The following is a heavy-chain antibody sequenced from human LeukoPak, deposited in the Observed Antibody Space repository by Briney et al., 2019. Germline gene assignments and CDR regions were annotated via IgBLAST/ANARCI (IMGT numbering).Heavy chain of an antibody. CDR3: ARGVTSAWYLRYYFEY. Sequence: GGSLRLSCAASGFIFSSYWMSWVRQVPGKGLEWVANIKQDGTETSYVDSVEGRFTISRGNAKNSLFLQMNSLRADDTALYYCARGVTSAWYLRYYFEYWGQGIMVTVSS. D-gene: IGHD6-13*01. CDR2: IKQDGTET. CDR1: GFIFSSYW. V-gene: IGHV3-7*03. J-gene: IGHJ4*02.